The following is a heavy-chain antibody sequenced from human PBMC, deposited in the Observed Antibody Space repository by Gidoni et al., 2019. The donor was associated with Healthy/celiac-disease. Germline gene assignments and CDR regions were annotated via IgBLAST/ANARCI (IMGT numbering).Heavy chain of an antibody. J-gene: IGHJ3*02. CDR2: ISSSGSTI. CDR1: GFTLSSYE. Sequence: VQLVESGGGLVQPGGSLRPPCAASGFTLSSYEMNWVRQAPGKGLEWGSYISSSGSTIYYADSVKGRFTISRDNAKNSLYLQMNSLRAEDTAVYYCARETTVTHDAFDIWGQGTMGTDSS. CDR3: ARETTVTHDAFDI. D-gene: IGHD4-17*01. V-gene: IGHV3-48*03.